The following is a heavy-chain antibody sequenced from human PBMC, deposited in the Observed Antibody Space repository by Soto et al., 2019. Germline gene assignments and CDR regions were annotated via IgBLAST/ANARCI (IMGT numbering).Heavy chain of an antibody. Sequence: GASVKVSCKASGYTFTGYYMHWVRQAPGQGLEWMGWINPNSGGTNYAQKFQGWVTMTRDTSISTAYMELSRLRSDDTAVYYCARDRGYYDILTGFGPYYGMDVWGQGTTVTVSS. CDR1: GYTFTGYY. CDR2: INPNSGGT. J-gene: IGHJ6*02. V-gene: IGHV1-2*04. D-gene: IGHD3-9*01. CDR3: ARDRGYYDILTGFGPYYGMDV.